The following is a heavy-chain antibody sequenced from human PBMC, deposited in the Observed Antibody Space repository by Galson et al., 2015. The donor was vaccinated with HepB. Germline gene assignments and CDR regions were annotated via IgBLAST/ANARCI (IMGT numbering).Heavy chain of an antibody. CDR3: ARSKVHFGDDYDY. V-gene: IGHV3-33*01. J-gene: IGHJ4*02. CDR2: IWFDGSNK. Sequence: SLRLSCATSGFTFSNYVMHWVRQAPGEGLEWVAPIWFDGSNKYYADSVKDRFTISRDNSKNTLHLQMNTLRPDDTAVYYCARSKVHFGDDYDYWGQGNLVIVSS. D-gene: IGHD4-17*01. CDR1: GFTFSNYV.